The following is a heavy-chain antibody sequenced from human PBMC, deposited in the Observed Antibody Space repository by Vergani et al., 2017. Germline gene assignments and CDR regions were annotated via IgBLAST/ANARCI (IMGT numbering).Heavy chain of an antibody. J-gene: IGHJ5*02. V-gene: IGHV4-61*02. Sequence: QVQLQESGPGLVKPSQTLSLTCTVSGGSISSGSYYWSWIRQPAGKGLEWIGRIYTSGSTNYNPSLKSRVTISVDTSKNQFSLKLSSVTAADTAVYYCASEAGSSWVNWFDPWGQGTLVTVSS. CDR2: IYTSGST. D-gene: IGHD6-13*01. CDR1: GGSISSGSYY. CDR3: ASEAGSSWVNWFDP.